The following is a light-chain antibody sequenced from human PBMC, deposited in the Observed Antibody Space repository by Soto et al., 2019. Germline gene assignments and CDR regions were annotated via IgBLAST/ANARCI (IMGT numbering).Light chain of an antibody. Sequence: EIVLTQSPATLSLSPGERATLSCRASQSVATNLAWYQQKPGQPPRLLIYGASTRATGIPARFSGSGSGTEFTLTISSLQSVDFAVYSCQQYNNWPWTFGQGTKVDI. CDR1: QSVATN. V-gene: IGKV3-15*01. CDR3: QQYNNWPWT. CDR2: GAS. J-gene: IGKJ1*01.